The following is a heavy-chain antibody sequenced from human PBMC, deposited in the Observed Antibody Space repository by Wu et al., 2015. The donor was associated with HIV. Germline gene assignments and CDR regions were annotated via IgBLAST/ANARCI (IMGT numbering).Heavy chain of an antibody. J-gene: IGHJ4*02. Sequence: QVQLVQSGAGVKKPGASVKVSCKASGYTFTGYYMHWVRQASGQGLEWMGWINPNSGGTNYAQKFQGRVTMTRDTSISTAYMELSRLRSDDTAVYYCARGGAVPYRRGYYFDYWGQGTLVTVSS. CDR1: GYTFTGYY. CDR3: ARGGAVPYRRGYYFDY. CDR2: INPNSGGT. V-gene: IGHV1-2*02. D-gene: IGHD1-26*01.